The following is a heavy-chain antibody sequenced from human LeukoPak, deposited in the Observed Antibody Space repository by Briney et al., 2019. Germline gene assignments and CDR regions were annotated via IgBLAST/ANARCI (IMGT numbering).Heavy chain of an antibody. CDR2: ISGSGGST. CDR1: GFTFSSYA. V-gene: IGHV3-23*01. D-gene: IGHD2-21*02. CDR3: AKGPLVVVTAIFWYFDL. J-gene: IGHJ2*01. Sequence: GRSLRLSCAASGFTFSSYAMSWVRQAPGKGLEWVSAISGSGGSTYYADSVKGRFTISRDNSKNTLYLQMNSLRAEDTAVYYCAKGPLVVVTAIFWYFDLWGRGTLVTVSS.